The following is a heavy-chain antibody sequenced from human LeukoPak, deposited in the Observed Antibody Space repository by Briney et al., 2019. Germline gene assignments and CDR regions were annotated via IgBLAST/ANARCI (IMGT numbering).Heavy chain of an antibody. J-gene: IGHJ4*02. V-gene: IGHV3-23*01. CDR2: ISGSGSST. CDR1: GFTFSNYD. D-gene: IGHD6-13*01. Sequence: GGSLRLSCAASGFTFSNYDMGWVRQAPGEGLEWISSISGSGSSTYYADSVKGRFTISRDNPKNAQYLQMSSLRAEDTAVYYCAKAIAATGRWWIFDYWGQGTLVTVSS. CDR3: AKAIAATGRWWIFDY.